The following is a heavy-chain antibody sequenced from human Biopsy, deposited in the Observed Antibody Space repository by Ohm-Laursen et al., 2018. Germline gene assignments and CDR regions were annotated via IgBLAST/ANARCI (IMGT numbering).Heavy chain of an antibody. J-gene: IGHJ6*02. CDR1: GSAFIGSY. CDR3: ARRTMLGPGPRMDV. CDR2: INPDSGGT. V-gene: IGHV1-2*02. Sequence: GASVKVSCNASGSAFIGSYIHWVRQAPGQGLEWLGLINPDSGGTHYAQTFQGRVTMTRATSASTAYMDLSRLTSSHTAVYYCARRTMLGPGPRMDVWGQGTTVIVSS. D-gene: IGHD3-3*01.